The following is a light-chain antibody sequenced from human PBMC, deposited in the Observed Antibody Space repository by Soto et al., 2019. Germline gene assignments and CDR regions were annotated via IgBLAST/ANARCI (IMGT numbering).Light chain of an antibody. J-gene: IGKJ5*01. CDR2: GAS. CDR3: QQYNNWPIT. Sequence: EIILTQSPATLSVSPGERITLSCRASQTILSNLAWYQQKPGQAPRLLIYGASTRATGIPARFSGSGSETEFTLTISSLQSEDFAVYYCQQYNNWPITFGQGTRLEIK. V-gene: IGKV3-15*01. CDR1: QTILSN.